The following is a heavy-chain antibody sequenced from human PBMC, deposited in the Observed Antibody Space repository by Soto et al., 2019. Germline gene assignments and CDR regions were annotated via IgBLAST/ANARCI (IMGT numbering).Heavy chain of an antibody. D-gene: IGHD5-12*01. J-gene: IGHJ4*02. CDR3: ARDRRDGYHFVY. CDR1: GFTFSDYG. Sequence: GGSLRLSCAASGFTFSDYGMHWVRQAPGKGLESVAVISYDGSKKYYVDSVKGRFTISRDNSKNTLFLQMDSLRAEDTAVYYCARDRRDGYHFVYWGQGTLFTVSS. CDR2: ISYDGSKK. V-gene: IGHV3-30*03.